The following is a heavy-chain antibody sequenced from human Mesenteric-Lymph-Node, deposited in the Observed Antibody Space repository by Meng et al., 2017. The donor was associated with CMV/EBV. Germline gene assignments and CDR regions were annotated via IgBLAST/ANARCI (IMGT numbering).Heavy chain of an antibody. CDR3: AKVGIGWWGVDY. CDR1: GFTFGDYA. CDR2: IRSKAYGGTT. V-gene: IGHV3-49*04. D-gene: IGHD2-8*02. Sequence: GGSLRLSCTASGFTFGDYAMSWVRQAPGKGLEWVGFIRSKAYGGTTEYAASVKGRFTISRDDSKSIAYLQMNSLRAEDTAVHYCAKVGIGWWGVDYWGQGTLVTVSS. J-gene: IGHJ4*02.